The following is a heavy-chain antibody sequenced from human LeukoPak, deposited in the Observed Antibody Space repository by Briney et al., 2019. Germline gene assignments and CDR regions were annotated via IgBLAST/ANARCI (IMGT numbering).Heavy chain of an antibody. V-gene: IGHV1-18*01. Sequence: ASVKVSCKASGYTFISYDISWVRQAPGQGLEWMGWISAYNGNTNYAQKLQGRVTMTTDTSTSTAYMELRSLRSDDTAVYYCARDPFSSSWPEYFDYWGQGTLVTVSS. CDR1: GYTFISYD. CDR2: ISAYNGNT. CDR3: ARDPFSSSWPEYFDY. D-gene: IGHD6-13*01. J-gene: IGHJ4*02.